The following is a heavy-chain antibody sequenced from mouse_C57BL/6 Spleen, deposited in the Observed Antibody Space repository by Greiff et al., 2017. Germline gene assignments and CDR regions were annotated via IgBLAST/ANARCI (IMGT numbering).Heavy chain of an antibody. CDR1: GYTFTSYW. CDR2: IDPSDSET. V-gene: IGHV1-52*01. CDR3: ARGYPSSPHYYAMDY. Sequence: VQLQQPGAELVRPGSSVKLSCKASGYTFTSYWMHWVKQRPIQGLEWIGNIDPSDSETHYNQKFKDKATLTVDKSSSTAYMQLSRLTSEDSAVYYCARGYPSSPHYYAMDYWGQGTSVTVSS. D-gene: IGHD1-1*01. J-gene: IGHJ4*01.